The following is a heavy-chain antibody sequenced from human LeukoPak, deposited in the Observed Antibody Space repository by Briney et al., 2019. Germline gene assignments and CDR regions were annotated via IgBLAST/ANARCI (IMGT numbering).Heavy chain of an antibody. J-gene: IGHJ4*02. CDR1: GFTFSDSY. CDR2: ISTGGSTI. V-gene: IGHV3-11*01. CDR3: ARGNLFPAY. Sequence: GGSLRLSCAASGFTFSDSYMSWIRQAPGKGLEWVSYISTGGSTIYYADSVKGRFTISRDNAKNSLYLQMNSLRPEDTAVYYRARGNLFPAYWGQGTLVTVSS.